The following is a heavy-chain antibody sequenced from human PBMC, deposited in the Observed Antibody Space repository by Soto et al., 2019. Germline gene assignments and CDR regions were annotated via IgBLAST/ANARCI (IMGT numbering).Heavy chain of an antibody. Sequence: GGSLRLSCAASGFTLSTYAMTWVRQAPGKGLECVSGIVGSGDDIHYADSVKGRFTISKDISRNTLYLQMNSLRADDTAVYYCAKDRDYPRDYFHYWGQGTLVTVSS. J-gene: IGHJ4*02. D-gene: IGHD3-10*01. V-gene: IGHV3-23*01. CDR3: AKDRDYPRDYFHY. CDR1: GFTLSTYA. CDR2: IVGSGDDI.